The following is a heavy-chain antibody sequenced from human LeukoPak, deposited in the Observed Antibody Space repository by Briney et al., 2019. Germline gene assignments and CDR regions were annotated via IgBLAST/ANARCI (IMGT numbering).Heavy chain of an antibody. CDR1: GFTFSSYG. CDR3: ARDNYDSSTPYYFDY. V-gene: IGHV3-30*02. J-gene: IGHJ4*02. CDR2: IRYDGSNK. Sequence: GGSLRLSCAASGFTFSSYGMHWVRQAPGKGLEWVAFIRYDGSNKYYADSVKGRFTISRDNSKNSLYLQMNSLRAEDTAVYYCARDNYDSSTPYYFDYWGQGTLVTVSS. D-gene: IGHD3-22*01.